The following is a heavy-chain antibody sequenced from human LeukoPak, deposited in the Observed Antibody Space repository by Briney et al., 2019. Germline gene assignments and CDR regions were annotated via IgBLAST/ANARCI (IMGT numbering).Heavy chain of an antibody. Sequence: GASVKVSCKASGYTSTGYYMHWVRQAPGQGLEWMGWINPNSGGTNYAQKFQGRVTMTRDTSISTAYLELSRLRSDDTAVYYCARERPYYDVWSGSPPQNWFDPWGQGTLVTVSS. CDR1: GYTSTGYY. V-gene: IGHV1-2*02. D-gene: IGHD3-3*01. CDR2: INPNSGGT. J-gene: IGHJ5*02. CDR3: ARERPYYDVWSGSPPQNWFDP.